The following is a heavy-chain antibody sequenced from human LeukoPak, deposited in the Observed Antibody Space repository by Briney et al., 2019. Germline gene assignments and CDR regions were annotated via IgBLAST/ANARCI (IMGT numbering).Heavy chain of an antibody. D-gene: IGHD6-19*01. V-gene: IGHV3-9*01. J-gene: IGHJ4*02. CDR2: ISWNSGSI. CDR3: AKGSGIAVAGSLDY. Sequence: PGGSLRLSCAASGFTFDDYAMHWVRQAPGKGLEWVSGISWNSGSIGYADSVKGRFTISRDNAKNSLYLQMNSLRAEDTALYYCAKGSGIAVAGSLDYWGQGTLVTVSS. CDR1: GFTFDDYA.